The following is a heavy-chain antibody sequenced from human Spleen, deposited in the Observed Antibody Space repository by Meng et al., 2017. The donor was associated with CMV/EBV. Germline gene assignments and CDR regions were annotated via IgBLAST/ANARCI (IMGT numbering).Heavy chain of an antibody. Sequence: SVKVSCKASGGTFSSYAISWVRQAPGQGLEWMGGIIPIFGTANYAQKFQGRVTITTDESTSTAYMELSSLRSEDTAVYYCARAATIFGVVTSLYYGMDVWGQGTTVPSP. CDR1: GGTFSSYA. V-gene: IGHV1-69*05. CDR2: IIPIFGTA. CDR3: ARAATIFGVVTSLYYGMDV. D-gene: IGHD3-3*01. J-gene: IGHJ6*02.